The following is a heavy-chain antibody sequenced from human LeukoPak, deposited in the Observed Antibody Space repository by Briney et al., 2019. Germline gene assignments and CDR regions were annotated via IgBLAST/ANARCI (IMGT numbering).Heavy chain of an antibody. CDR3: ARDCGGDCYSGEHFDY. J-gene: IGHJ4*02. CDR2: INHSGST. D-gene: IGHD2-21*01. CDR1: GGSFSGYY. V-gene: IGHV4-34*01. Sequence: SETLSLTCAVYGGSFSGYYWSWIRQPPGKGLEWIGEINHSGSTNYNPSLKSRVTISVDTSKNQFSLKLSSVTAADTAVYYCARDCGGDCYSGEHFDYWGQGTLVTVSS.